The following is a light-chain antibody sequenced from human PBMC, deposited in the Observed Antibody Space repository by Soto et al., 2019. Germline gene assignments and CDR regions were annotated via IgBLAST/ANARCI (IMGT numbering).Light chain of an antibody. V-gene: IGKV3-15*01. Sequence: EIVMTQSPATLSVYPGERATLSCRASQSVSSNLAWYQQKPGQAPRLLIYAASTRATGIPARFSGSGSGTEFTLTISSLQSEDFAVYYCQQDSYWLWTFGQGTKLDIK. CDR3: QQDSYWLWT. J-gene: IGKJ1*01. CDR2: AAS. CDR1: QSVSSN.